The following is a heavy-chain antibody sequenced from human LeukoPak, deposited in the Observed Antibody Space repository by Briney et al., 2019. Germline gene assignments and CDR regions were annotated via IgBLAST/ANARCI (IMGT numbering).Heavy chain of an antibody. CDR2: ISGSGTGT. D-gene: IGHD1-26*01. Sequence: GGSLRLSCAGSGFTFSSYAMSWVHQSPGKGLEWVSGISGSGTGTSYADSVKGRFTISRDNSKSTLYLQMNSLKFEDTAVYYCAKGPTLATATTDWGQGTLVTVSS. CDR3: AKGPTLATATTD. CDR1: GFTFSSYA. J-gene: IGHJ4*02. V-gene: IGHV3-23*01.